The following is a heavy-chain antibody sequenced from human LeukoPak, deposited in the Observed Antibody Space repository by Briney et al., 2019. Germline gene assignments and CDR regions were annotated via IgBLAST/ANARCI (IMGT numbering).Heavy chain of an antibody. J-gene: IGHJ5*02. Sequence: GGSLRLSCAASGFTFSSYWMSWVRQAPGKGLEWEANIKQDGSEKYYVDSVKGRFTTSRDNAKNSLYLQMNSLRAEDTAVYYCARGTDLYDFWSGQRFDPWGQGTLVTVSS. V-gene: IGHV3-7*01. CDR3: ARGTDLYDFWSGQRFDP. CDR2: IKQDGSEK. CDR1: GFTFSSYW. D-gene: IGHD3-3*01.